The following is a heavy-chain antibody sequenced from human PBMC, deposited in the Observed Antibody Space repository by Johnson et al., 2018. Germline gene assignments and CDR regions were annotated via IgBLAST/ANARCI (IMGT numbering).Heavy chain of an antibody. Sequence: QVQLQQWGAGLLKPSETLSLTCAVYGGSFSGYYWNWIRQSPSRGLEWLGRTYYRSKWYNDYAVSVKSRITINPDTSKNQFSLQLNSVPPEDTAVYYCARESQMIVVVITTNYYYGMDVWGQGTTVTVSS. CDR2: TYYRSKWYN. D-gene: IGHD3-22*01. CDR3: ARESQMIVVVITTNYYYGMDV. CDR1: GGSFSGYY. V-gene: IGHV6-1*01. J-gene: IGHJ6*02.